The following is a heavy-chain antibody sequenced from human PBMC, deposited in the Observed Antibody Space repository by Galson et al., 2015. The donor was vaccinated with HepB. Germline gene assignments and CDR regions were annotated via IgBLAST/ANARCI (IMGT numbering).Heavy chain of an antibody. J-gene: IGHJ3*01. CDR2: ITNDGAGT. D-gene: IGHD3-9*01. V-gene: IGHV3-64D*08. Sequence: SLRLSCAASGFNFNYYAMHWVRQAPGRGLEYISGITNDGAGTNYADFVRGRFTISRDNSRKSLNLQMTSLRPDDTALYYCAKEGILSGFLVGSFHVWGQGTMVTVSS. CDR3: AKEGILSGFLVGSFHV. CDR1: GFNFNYYA.